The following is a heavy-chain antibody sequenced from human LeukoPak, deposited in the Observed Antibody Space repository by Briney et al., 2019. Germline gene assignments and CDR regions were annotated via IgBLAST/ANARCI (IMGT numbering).Heavy chain of an antibody. D-gene: IGHD6-19*01. Sequence: GESLRLSCEASGFTFRSYAMSWVRQAPGKGLEWVSLISNSGVNTYYANSVKGRFTISRDNSKNTLYLQMNSLRDEDTAIYYCAKRNSSGWYYFDYWGQGTLVTVSS. CDR2: ISNSGVNT. J-gene: IGHJ4*02. CDR3: AKRNSSGWYYFDY. CDR1: GFTFRSYA. V-gene: IGHV3-23*01.